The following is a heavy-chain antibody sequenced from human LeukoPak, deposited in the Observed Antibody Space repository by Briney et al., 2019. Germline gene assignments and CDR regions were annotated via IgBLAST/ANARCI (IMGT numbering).Heavy chain of an antibody. CDR1: GFTFSSYQ. CDR2: ISSSGTTI. CDR3: ARDWDESSGYFYPDAFDI. V-gene: IGHV3-48*03. D-gene: IGHD3-22*01. J-gene: IGHJ3*02. Sequence: GGSLRLSCAASGFTFSSYQMHWVRQAPGEGLEWLSYISSSGTTIYYADSVKGRFTISRDNAKNSLYLQMNSLRAEDTAVYYCARDWDESSGYFYPDAFDIWGQGTMVTVSS.